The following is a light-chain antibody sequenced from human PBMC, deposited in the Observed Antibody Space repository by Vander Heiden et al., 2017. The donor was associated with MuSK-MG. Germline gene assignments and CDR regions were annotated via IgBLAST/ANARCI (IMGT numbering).Light chain of an antibody. V-gene: IGLV2-14*03. CDR2: DVS. CDR3: SSYTSSSTRGYV. J-gene: IGLJ1*01. Sequence: SALPQPASVSGSPGQSFPISCTGTSSDVGGYNYVSWYQQHPGKATKRMIYDVSNRRSGGANRFSGSKSGNTAAMTISGLQAEEEADDYCSSYTSSSTRGYVFGTGTKVTVL. CDR1: SSDVGGYNY.